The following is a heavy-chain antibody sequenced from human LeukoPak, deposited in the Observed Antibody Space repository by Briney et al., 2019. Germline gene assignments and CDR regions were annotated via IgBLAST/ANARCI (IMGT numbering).Heavy chain of an antibody. J-gene: IGHJ6*02. Sequence: GRSLRLSCAASGFTFRSYAMHWVRQAPGKGLEWVGVILYDGSNQYYADSVKGRFTISRDNSKNTLYLQMNSLRPEDTAVYYCAKRPDDYSYGMDVWGQGTTVTVSS. CDR3: AKRPDDYSYGMDV. CDR2: ILYDGSNQ. CDR1: GFTFRSYA. V-gene: IGHV3-30*04.